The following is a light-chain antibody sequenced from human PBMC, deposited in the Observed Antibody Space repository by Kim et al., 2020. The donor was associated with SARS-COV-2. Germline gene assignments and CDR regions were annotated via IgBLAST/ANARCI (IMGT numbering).Light chain of an antibody. V-gene: IGKV1-39*01. CDR3: QQSYNTPET. CDR1: ESISSY. J-gene: IGKJ2*01. CDR2: GAT. Sequence: DIQMTQSPSSLPASIGDRVNITCRASESISSYLNWYQQKPGKAPNLLIHGATSLQSGVPSRFSGSGSGTDFTVTISSLQPEDFATYYCQQSYNTPETFGQGTKLEI.